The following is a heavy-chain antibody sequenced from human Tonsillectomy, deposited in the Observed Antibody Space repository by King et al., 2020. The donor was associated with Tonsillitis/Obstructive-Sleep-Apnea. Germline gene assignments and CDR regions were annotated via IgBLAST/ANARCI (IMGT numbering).Heavy chain of an antibody. CDR3: ARDMVLEAGGDAFDI. D-gene: IGHD2-8*01. Sequence: VQLQESGPGLVKPSETLSLTCTVSGGSISSYFWSWIRQPPGKGLEWIGYIYYSGSTNYNPSLKSQVTISVDTSKNQFSLRLSSVTAADTAVYYCARDMVLEAGGDAFDIWGQGTMVTVSS. V-gene: IGHV4-59*01. J-gene: IGHJ3*02. CDR1: GGSISSYF. CDR2: IYYSGST.